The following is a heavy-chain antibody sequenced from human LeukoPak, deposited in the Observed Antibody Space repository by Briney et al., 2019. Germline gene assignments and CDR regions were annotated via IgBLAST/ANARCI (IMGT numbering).Heavy chain of an antibody. D-gene: IGHD2-2*01. Sequence: GGSLRLSCAASGFTFSNAWMSRVRQAPGKGLEWVGRIKSKTDGGTTDYAAPVKGRFTISRDDSKNTLYLQMNSLKTEDTAVYYCTTDGSKYCSSTSCWDYYYYGMDVWGQGTTVTVSS. V-gene: IGHV3-15*01. CDR2: IKSKTDGGTT. CDR3: TTDGSKYCSSTSCWDYYYYGMDV. J-gene: IGHJ6*02. CDR1: GFTFSNAW.